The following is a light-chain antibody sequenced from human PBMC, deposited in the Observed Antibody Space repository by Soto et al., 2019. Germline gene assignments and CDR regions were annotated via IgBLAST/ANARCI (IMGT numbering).Light chain of an antibody. Sequence: TVMTQSPDSLAVSLGERATINCKSSQSIIHSSTNKNYLAWYQHKPGQPPKLLIYWASTRESGVPDRFSGSGSGTDFTLTISSLQAEDVAVYYCQQYSNVPFTFGPGTKVDIK. V-gene: IGKV4-1*01. CDR3: QQYSNVPFT. CDR2: WAS. CDR1: QSIIHSSTNKNY. J-gene: IGKJ3*01.